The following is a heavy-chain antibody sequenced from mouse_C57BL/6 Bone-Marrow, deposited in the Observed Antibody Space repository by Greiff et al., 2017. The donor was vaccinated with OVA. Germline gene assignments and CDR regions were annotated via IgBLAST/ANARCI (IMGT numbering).Heavy chain of an antibody. Sequence: VQLKQSGAELVRPGASVKLSCTASGFNIKDDYMHWVKQRPEQGLEWIGWIDPENGDTEYASKFQGKATITADTSSNTAYLQLSSLTSEDTAVYYCTTWDDYGSSYDYYFDYWGQGTTLTVSS. D-gene: IGHD1-1*01. CDR1: GFNIKDDY. CDR3: TTWDDYGSSYDYYFDY. J-gene: IGHJ2*01. V-gene: IGHV14-4*01. CDR2: IDPENGDT.